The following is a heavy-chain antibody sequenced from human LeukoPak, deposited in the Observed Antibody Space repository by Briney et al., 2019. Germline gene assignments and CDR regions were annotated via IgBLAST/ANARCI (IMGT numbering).Heavy chain of an antibody. CDR1: GFTFSNYA. Sequence: GGSLRLSCAASGFTFSNYAMTWVRQAPGKGVEWVSTVSGFGVSTYYADSVKGRFTISRDNAKNTLYLQMNSLRAEDTAVYYCAKDFRLVGTDYWGQGTLVTVSS. CDR2: VSGFGVST. D-gene: IGHD2-21*02. CDR3: AKDFRLVGTDY. V-gene: IGHV3-23*01. J-gene: IGHJ4*02.